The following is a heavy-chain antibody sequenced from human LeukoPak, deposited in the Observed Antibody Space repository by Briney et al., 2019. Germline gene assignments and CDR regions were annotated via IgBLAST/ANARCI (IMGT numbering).Heavy chain of an antibody. CDR1: GYSFTNYW. CDR3: ARSNIQLWFLDS. D-gene: IGHD5-18*01. CDR2: IYPGDSET. Sequence: GESLKISCKGSGYSFTNYWIGWVRQVPGKGLEWMGIIYPGDSETRYSPSFQGQVTISADKSISTAYLHWSSLKASDTAIYYCARSNIQLWFLDSWGQGTLVTVSS. J-gene: IGHJ4*02. V-gene: IGHV5-51*01.